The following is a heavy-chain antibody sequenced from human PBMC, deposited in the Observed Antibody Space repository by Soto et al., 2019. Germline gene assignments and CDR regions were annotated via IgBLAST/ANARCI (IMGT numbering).Heavy chain of an antibody. V-gene: IGHV1-18*04. J-gene: IGHJ5*02. Sequence: ASVKVSCKASGYTFTSYGISWVRQAPGQGLEWMGWISAYNCNTNYAQKLQGRVTMTTDTSTSTAYMELRSLRSDDTAVYYCARVRGSGYSNNWFDPWGQGTLVTVSS. CDR2: ISAYNCNT. D-gene: IGHD3-3*01. CDR1: GYTFTSYG. CDR3: ARVRGSGYSNNWFDP.